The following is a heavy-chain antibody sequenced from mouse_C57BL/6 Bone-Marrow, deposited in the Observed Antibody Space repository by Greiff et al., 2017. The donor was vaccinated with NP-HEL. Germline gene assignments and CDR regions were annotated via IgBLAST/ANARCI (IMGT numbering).Heavy chain of an antibody. CDR1: GYTFTSYW. CDR2: IHPNSGST. V-gene: IGHV1-64*01. D-gene: IGHD1-1*01. J-gene: IGHJ2*01. Sequence: QVQLKQPGAELVKPGASVKLSCKASGYTFTSYWMHWVKQRPGQGLEWIGMIHPNSGSTNYNEKFKSKATLTVDKSSSTAYMQLSSLTSEDSAVYYCALITTGSYYFDYWGQGTTLTVSS. CDR3: ALITTGSYYFDY.